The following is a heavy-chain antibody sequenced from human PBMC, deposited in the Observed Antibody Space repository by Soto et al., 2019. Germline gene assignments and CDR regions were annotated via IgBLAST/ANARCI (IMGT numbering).Heavy chain of an antibody. J-gene: IGHJ4*02. V-gene: IGHV3-74*01. Sequence: PGGSLRLSCAASGFTFSSYWMHWVRQLPGKGLEWVSRINNDGRTIKYADSVKGRFTISRDNAKNTLDLQMNSLRAEDTAVYYCARDGRNNFDYWGQGTLVTV. CDR3: ARDGRNNFDY. CDR1: GFTFSSYW. D-gene: IGHD1-26*01. CDR2: INNDGRTI.